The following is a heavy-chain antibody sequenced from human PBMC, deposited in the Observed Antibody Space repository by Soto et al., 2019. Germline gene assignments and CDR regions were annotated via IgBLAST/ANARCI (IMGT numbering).Heavy chain of an antibody. CDR1: GYTFTGYY. D-gene: IGHD2-2*01. J-gene: IGHJ5*02. CDR3: ARDSGYCSSTSFNNWFDP. CDR2: INPNSGGT. Sequence: QVQLVQSGAEGKKPGASVKVSCKASGYTFTGYYMHWVRQAPGQGLEWMGWINPNSGGTNYAQKFQGWVTMTRDTSISTAYMELSRLRSDDTAVYYCARDSGYCSSTSFNNWFDPWGQGTLVTVSS. V-gene: IGHV1-2*04.